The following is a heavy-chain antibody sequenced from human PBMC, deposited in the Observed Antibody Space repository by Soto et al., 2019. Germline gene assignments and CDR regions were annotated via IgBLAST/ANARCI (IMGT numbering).Heavy chain of an antibody. V-gene: IGHV4-30-2*01. J-gene: IGHJ4*02. CDR3: VRREAVAGSQFDF. CDR1: GGSISSGGYS. D-gene: IGHD6-19*01. Sequence: SETLSLTCAVSGGSISSGGYSWSWIRQPPGKGLEWIGYIYNPSLKSRVTISVDRSKNQFSLKLSSVTAADTAVYYCVRREAVAGSQFDFWGQGTLVT. CDR2: I.